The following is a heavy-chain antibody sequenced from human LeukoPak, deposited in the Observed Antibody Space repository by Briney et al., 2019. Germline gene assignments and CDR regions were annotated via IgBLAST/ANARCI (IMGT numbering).Heavy chain of an antibody. V-gene: IGHV4-59*11. Sequence: SETLSLTCAVSADSFSSHYWTWIRQPPGKGLEGIGYISYIGRTNYNPSLKSRVTISIDTSKNQFSLKLSSVTAADTAVYYCARDLVTVTKGFDIWGQGTMVSVSS. CDR1: ADSFSSHY. J-gene: IGHJ3*02. D-gene: IGHD4-17*01. CDR2: ISYIGRT. CDR3: ARDLVTVTKGFDI.